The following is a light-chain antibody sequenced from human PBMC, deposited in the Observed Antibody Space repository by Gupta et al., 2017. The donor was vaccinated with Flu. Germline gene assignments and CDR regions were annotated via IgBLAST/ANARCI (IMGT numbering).Light chain of an antibody. J-gene: IGKJ3*01. CDR2: RVS. CDR1: QSVRDKQ. CDR3: QQDSASFT. Sequence: IVLKQFPGSLSLSPGETATLRCRASQSVRDKQFDRYRQKEGRRPTLFIDRVSDRGVGVTERFTGTGSGSDYTLTSPNLEHEDFENYYWQQDSASFTFGHGTKVDIK. V-gene: IGKV3-20*01.